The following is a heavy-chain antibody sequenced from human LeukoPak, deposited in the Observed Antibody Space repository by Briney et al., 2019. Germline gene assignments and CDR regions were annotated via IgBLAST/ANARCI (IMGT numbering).Heavy chain of an antibody. CDR3: ARDPYSSGWYKDAFDI. D-gene: IGHD6-19*01. CDR1: GFTFSNYA. CDR2: ISGSSSYI. Sequence: PGGSLRLSCAASGFTFSNYAMNWVRQAPGKGLEWVSSISGSSSYINYADSVKGRFTISRDNAQNSLFLQLNSLRAEDTAVYYCARDPYSSGWYKDAFDIWGQGTMVTVSS. J-gene: IGHJ3*02. V-gene: IGHV3-21*01.